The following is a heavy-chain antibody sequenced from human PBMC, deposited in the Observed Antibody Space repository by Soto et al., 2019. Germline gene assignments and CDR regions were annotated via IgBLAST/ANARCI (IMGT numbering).Heavy chain of an antibody. CDR3: ARGDGRENYYYGMDV. CDR2: IYYSGST. Sequence: SETLSLTCTVSGGSISSGDYYWSWIRQPPGKGLEWIGYIYYSGSTYYNPSLKSRVTISVDTSKNQFSLKLSSVTAADTAVYYCARGDGRENYYYGMDVWGQGTTVTVSS. V-gene: IGHV4-30-4*01. CDR1: GGSISSGDYY. J-gene: IGHJ6*02. D-gene: IGHD2-15*01.